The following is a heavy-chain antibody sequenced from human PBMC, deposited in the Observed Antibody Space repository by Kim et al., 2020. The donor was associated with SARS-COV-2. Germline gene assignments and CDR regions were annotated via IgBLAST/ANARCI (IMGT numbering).Heavy chain of an antibody. J-gene: IGHJ6*02. Sequence: ASVKVSCKASGYTFTGYYMHWVQQAPGQGLEWMGRINPNSGGTNYAQKFQGRVTMTRDTSISTAYMELSRLRSDDTAVYYCASPDYYDSSGYEIYYYYYYGMDVWGQGTTVTVSS. CDR3: ASPDYYDSSGYEIYYYYYYGMDV. CDR1: GYTFTGYY. D-gene: IGHD3-22*01. CDR2: INPNSGGT. V-gene: IGHV1-2*06.